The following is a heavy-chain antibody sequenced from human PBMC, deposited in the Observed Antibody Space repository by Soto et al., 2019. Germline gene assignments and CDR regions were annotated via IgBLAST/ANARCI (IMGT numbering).Heavy chain of an antibody. CDR2: ISGSGGST. CDR1: GFTFSSYA. D-gene: IGHD3-10*01. Sequence: GGSLRLSCAASGFTFSSYAMSWVRQAPGKGLEWVSAISGSGGSTYYADSVKGRFTISRDNSKNTLYLQMNSLRAEDTAVYYCASSADGGYYGSGSSYFDYWGQGTLVTVSS. V-gene: IGHV3-23*01. CDR3: ASSADGGYYGSGSSYFDY. J-gene: IGHJ4*02.